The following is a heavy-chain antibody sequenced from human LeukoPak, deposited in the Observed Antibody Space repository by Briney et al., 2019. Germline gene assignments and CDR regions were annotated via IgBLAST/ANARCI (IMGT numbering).Heavy chain of an antibody. J-gene: IGHJ5*02. Sequence: ASVKVSCKASGYTFTSYGISWVRQAPGQGLEWMGWISAYNGNTNYAQKLQGGVTMTTDTSTSTAYMELSSLRSEDTAVYYCARDPRYGSGQTWFDPWGQGTLVTVSS. CDR3: ARDPRYGSGQTWFDP. D-gene: IGHD3-10*01. CDR2: ISAYNGNT. CDR1: GYTFTSYG. V-gene: IGHV1-18*01.